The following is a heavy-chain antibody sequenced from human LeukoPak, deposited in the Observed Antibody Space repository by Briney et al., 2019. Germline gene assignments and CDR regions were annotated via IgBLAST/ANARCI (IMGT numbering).Heavy chain of an antibody. J-gene: IGHJ3*01. CDR2: INGDGSRT. CDR3: ARDLVVVSDGFVF. CDR1: GFTFSSYW. D-gene: IGHD3-22*01. Sequence: GGSLRLSCAASGFTFSSYWMHWVRQAPGKGLEWVSRINGDGSRTSYADSVRGRFTISRDNAQNTLYLQMNSLRVEDTAAYYCARDLVVVSDGFVFWAEGRIVRVSS. V-gene: IGHV3-74*01.